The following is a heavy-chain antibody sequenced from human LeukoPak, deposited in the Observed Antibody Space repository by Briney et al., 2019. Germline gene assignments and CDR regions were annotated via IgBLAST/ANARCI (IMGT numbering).Heavy chain of an antibody. CDR2: MNPNSGNT. Sequence: GASVNVSFKASGYTFTGYHINWVRQATGQGLEWMEWMNPNSGNTGYAQKFQGRVTMTRNTSIRTAYMELTSLRSDDTAVYYCARGWRIAAGAYYFDFWGQGTLVTVSS. J-gene: IGHJ4*02. CDR3: ARGWRIAAGAYYFDF. V-gene: IGHV1-8*01. CDR1: GYTFTGYH. D-gene: IGHD6-25*01.